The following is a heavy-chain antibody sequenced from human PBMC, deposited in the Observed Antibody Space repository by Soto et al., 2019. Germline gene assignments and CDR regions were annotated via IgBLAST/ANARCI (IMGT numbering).Heavy chain of an antibody. V-gene: IGHV4-59*08. J-gene: IGHJ4*02. CDR3: ARFSGGSFHFDY. CDR2: IYYSGST. Sequence: SETLSLTCTVSGGSISSYYWSWIRQPPGKGLEWIGYIYYSGSTSYNPSLKSRVTISVDTSKNQFSLKLSSVTAADTAVYYCARFSGGSFHFDYWGQGTLVTVSS. CDR1: GGSISSYY. D-gene: IGHD2-15*01.